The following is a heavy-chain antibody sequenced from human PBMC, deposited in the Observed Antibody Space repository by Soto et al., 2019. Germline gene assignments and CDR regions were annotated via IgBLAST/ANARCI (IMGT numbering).Heavy chain of an antibody. V-gene: IGHV3-30*18. CDR3: VKERADFVTVPHATSGMDV. Sequence: QVHLVKSGGGVVQPGGSLRLSCTASGFTFNKFGMHWVRQTPGKGLEWVAAVSYDGNHDFYADSVRGRLIISRDNSKNTLYLQLNTLKPDDTAVYYCVKERADFVTVPHATSGMDVWGPGTTVTVSS. CDR2: VSYDGNHD. J-gene: IGHJ6*02. D-gene: IGHD3-3*01. CDR1: GFTFNKFG.